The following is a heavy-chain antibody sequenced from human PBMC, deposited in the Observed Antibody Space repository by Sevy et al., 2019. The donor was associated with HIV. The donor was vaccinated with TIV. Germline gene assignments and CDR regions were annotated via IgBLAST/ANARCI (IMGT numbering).Heavy chain of an antibody. CDR2: ISYDGSDI. CDR1: GFTFSDYG. D-gene: IGHD1-26*01. CDR3: SNGAGGSDXGXXXY. Sequence: GESLRLSCEVSGFTFSDYGMHWVRQAPGKGLEWLAVISYDGSDIYYPDSVEGRFTVSRDNSKNTLYLQMNSLRPEDTAVYYCSNGAGGSDXGXXXYWGXXTLVTVSS. J-gene: IGHJ4*01. V-gene: IGHV3-30*03.